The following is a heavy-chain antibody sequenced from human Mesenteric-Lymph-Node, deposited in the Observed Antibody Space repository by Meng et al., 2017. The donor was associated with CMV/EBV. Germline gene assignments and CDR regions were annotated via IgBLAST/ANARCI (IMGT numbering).Heavy chain of an antibody. V-gene: IGHV3-30*02. D-gene: IGHD2-2*01. CDR2: IRYDGSNK. CDR1: GFTFSSYG. CDR3: AKDQSASRDILIPAAYDY. J-gene: IGHJ4*02. Sequence: GESLKISCAASGFTFSSYGMHWVRQAPGKGLEWVAFIRYDGSNKYYADSVKGRFTISRDNSKNTLYLQMNSLRSEDAAVYYCAKDQSASRDILIPAAYDYWGQGTLVTVSS.